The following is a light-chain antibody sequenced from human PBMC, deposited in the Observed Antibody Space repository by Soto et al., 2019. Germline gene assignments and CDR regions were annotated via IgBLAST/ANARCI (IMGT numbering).Light chain of an antibody. J-gene: IGKJ1*01. CDR2: GAS. CDR3: QQYGSSPPP. V-gene: IGKV3-20*01. Sequence: EIVLTQSPGTLSLSPGERATLSCRASQSVSSSYLAWYQQKPGQAPRLLIYGASSRATGIPDRFSGSGSGTDFTLTISRLEPEDFAVYSCQQYGSSPPPFGQGTKVEIK. CDR1: QSVSSSY.